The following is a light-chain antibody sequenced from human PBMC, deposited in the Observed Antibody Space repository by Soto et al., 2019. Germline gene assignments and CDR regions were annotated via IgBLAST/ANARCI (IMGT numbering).Light chain of an antibody. CDR2: EAS. CDR1: QSVNSNH. Sequence: EIVMTQSPATLSASPGERATLSCRVSQSVNSNHIDWFQQRAGRPPRLLIYEASKRDPGIPARFSGSGSGTDFTLNISSVEPEDFAVYYCQQSSNWQGTFGRGTKV. V-gene: IGKV3D-20*02. CDR3: QQSSNWQGT. J-gene: IGKJ1*01.